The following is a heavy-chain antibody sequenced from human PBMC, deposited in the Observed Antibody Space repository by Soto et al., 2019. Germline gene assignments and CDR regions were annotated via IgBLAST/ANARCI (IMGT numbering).Heavy chain of an antibody. CDR3: AMVDVYVTPSPQDV. D-gene: IGHD3-16*01. CDR1: GYTFTRYG. CDR2: INTYNGNT. J-gene: IGHJ6*02. Sequence: QVQLVQSGAEVKNPGASVKVSCKASGYTFTRYGIGWARQAPGQGLEWMGWINTYNGNTNYAQNVQGRVTLTTDTPTSTACMELRSLRSNDTAIYYCAMVDVYVTPSPQDVWGQGTTVIVSS. V-gene: IGHV1-18*01.